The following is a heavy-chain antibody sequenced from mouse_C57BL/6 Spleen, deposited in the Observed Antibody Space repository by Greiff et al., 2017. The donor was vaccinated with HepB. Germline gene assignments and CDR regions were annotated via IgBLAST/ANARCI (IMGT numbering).Heavy chain of an antibody. V-gene: IGHV1-64*01. Sequence: QVQLQQSGAELVKPGASVKLSCKASGYTFTSYWMHWVKQRPGQGLEWIGMIHPNSGSTNYNEKFKSKATLTVDKSSSTAYMQLSSLTSEDSAVYYCARSHSNDFAYWGQGTLVTVSA. J-gene: IGHJ3*01. CDR2: IHPNSGST. CDR1: GYTFTSYW. CDR3: ARSHSNDFAY. D-gene: IGHD2-12*01.